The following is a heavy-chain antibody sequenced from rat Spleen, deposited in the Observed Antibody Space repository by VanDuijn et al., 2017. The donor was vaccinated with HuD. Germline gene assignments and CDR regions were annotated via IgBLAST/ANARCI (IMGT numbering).Heavy chain of an antibody. CDR3: ATDAINYGGYSSFDY. D-gene: IGHD1-11*01. V-gene: IGHV5S10*01. J-gene: IGHJ2*01. Sequence: EVQLVESGGGLVQPGRSLKLSCAASGFTFSSFAMAWVRQAPKKGLEWVATISYDGSRTNYRDTVKGRFTISRDNAKSTLYLQVDSLRSEDTAIYYCATDAINYGGYSSFDYWGQGVMVTVSS. CDR1: GFTFSSFA. CDR2: ISYDGSRT.